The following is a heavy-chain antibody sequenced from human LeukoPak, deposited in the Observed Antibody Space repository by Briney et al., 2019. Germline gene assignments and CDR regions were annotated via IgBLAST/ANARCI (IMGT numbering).Heavy chain of an antibody. CDR2: IYPGDSDT. J-gene: IGHJ4*02. V-gene: IGHV5-51*01. D-gene: IGHD2-8*01. CDR1: GYSFTSYR. Sequence: GESLKISCKGSGYSFTSYRIGWVRQMPGKGLEWMGIIYPGDSDTRYSPSFQGQVTISADKSISTAYLQWSSLKASDTAMYYCARLGKGYCTNGVCFNFDYWGQGTLVTVSS. CDR3: ARLGKGYCTNGVCFNFDY.